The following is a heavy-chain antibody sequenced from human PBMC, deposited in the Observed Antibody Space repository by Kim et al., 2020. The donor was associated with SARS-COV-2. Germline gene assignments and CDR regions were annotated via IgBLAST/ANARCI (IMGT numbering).Heavy chain of an antibody. CDR3: AREDDSGWYAVTLANYYGMDV. CDR2: IIPIFGTA. CDR1: GGTFSSYA. J-gene: IGHJ6*02. Sequence: SVKVSCKASGGTFSSYAISWVRQAPGQGLEWMGGIIPIFGTANYAQKFQGRVTITADESTSTAYMELSSLRSEDTAVYYCAREDDSGWYAVTLANYYGMDVWGQGTTVTVSS. V-gene: IGHV1-69*13. D-gene: IGHD6-19*01.